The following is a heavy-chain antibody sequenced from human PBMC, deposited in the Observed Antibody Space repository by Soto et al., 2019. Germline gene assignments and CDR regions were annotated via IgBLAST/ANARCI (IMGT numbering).Heavy chain of an antibody. CDR2: IYYSGST. CDR1: GGSISSSY. J-gene: IGHJ4*02. V-gene: IGHV4-59*01. Sequence: SETLSLTCTVSGGSISSSYWTWIRQPPGKGLEWIGYIYYSGSTNYNPSLESRVTISVDTSKNHFSLKLRSVTAADTAVYYCARAEYSSSDFVYWGQGTLVTVSS. D-gene: IGHD6-6*01. CDR3: ARAEYSSSDFVY.